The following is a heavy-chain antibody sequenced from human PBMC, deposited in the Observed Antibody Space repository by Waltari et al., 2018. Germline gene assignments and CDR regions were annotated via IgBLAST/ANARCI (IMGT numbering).Heavy chain of an antibody. V-gene: IGHV3-30*04. CDR3: ARVMAAGSHFDY. J-gene: IGHJ4*02. CDR2: ISYDGRNK. D-gene: IGHD6-13*01. CDR1: GFTFSSYA. Sequence: QVQLVESGGGVVQPGRSLRLSCAASGFTFSSYAMHWVRQAPGKGLEWVAVISYDGRNKYYADSVKGRFTISRDNSKNTLYLQMNSLRAEDTAVYYCARVMAAGSHFDYWGQGTLVTVSS.